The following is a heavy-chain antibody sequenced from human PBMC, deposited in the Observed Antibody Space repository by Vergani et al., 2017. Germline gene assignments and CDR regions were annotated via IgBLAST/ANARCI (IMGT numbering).Heavy chain of an antibody. V-gene: IGHV1-69*01. CDR1: GGTFSSYA. CDR2: IIPIFGTA. J-gene: IGHJ4*02. CDR3: AGGGEGGDIVVVRPFDY. D-gene: IGHD2-2*01. Sequence: QVQLVQSGAEVKKPGSSVKVSCKASGGTFSSYAISWVRQAPGQGLEWMGGIIPIFGTANYAQKFQGRVTITADESTSTAYMELSSLRSEDTAVYYWAGGGEGGDIVVVRPFDYWGQGTLVTVSS.